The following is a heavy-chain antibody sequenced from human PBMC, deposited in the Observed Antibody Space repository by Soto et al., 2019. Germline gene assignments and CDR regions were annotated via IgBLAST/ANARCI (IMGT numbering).Heavy chain of an antibody. D-gene: IGHD3-16*01. CDR2: IYYSGST. V-gene: IGHV4-31*03. J-gene: IGHJ5*02. Sequence: QVQLQESGPGLVKPSQTLSLTCTVSGGSISSGGYYWSWIRQHPGKGLEWIGYIYYSGSTYYNPSLRRRVTISVETSKNPFSLKLSSVTAADTAVYYCARGEWLGERRFDPWGQGTLVTVSS. CDR1: GGSISSGGYY. CDR3: ARGEWLGERRFDP.